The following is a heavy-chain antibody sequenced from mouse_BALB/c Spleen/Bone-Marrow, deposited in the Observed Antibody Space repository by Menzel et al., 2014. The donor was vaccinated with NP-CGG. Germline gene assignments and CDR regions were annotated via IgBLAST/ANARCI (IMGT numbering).Heavy chain of an antibody. CDR3: SRGVDYSSWFAY. CDR1: GFTFSSFG. V-gene: IGHV5-6-3*01. Sequence: EVKLMESGGGLVQPGGSPKLSCAASGFTFSSFGMSWVRQTPDKRLELVANINSNGGFTYYADSVKGRFTISRDNAMNTLYLQMRSLKSEDTAIYYCSRGVDYSSWFAYWGQGTLVTVSA. CDR2: INSNGGFT. J-gene: IGHJ3*01. D-gene: IGHD2-4*01.